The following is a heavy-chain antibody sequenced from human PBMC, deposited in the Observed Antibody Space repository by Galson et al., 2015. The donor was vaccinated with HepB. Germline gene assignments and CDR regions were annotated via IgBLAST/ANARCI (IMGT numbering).Heavy chain of an antibody. D-gene: IGHD2-15*01. Sequence: SLRLSCAASGFIVSSNYMSWVRQAPGKGLEWVSIIYSNDNTYYADSVKGRFTISRDYSKNTLYLEMISLRAEDTAVYYCAQTVTLPFDHWGQGTLVTVSS. J-gene: IGHJ4*02. CDR3: AQTVTLPFDH. V-gene: IGHV3-66*01. CDR1: GFIVSSNY. CDR2: IYSNDNT.